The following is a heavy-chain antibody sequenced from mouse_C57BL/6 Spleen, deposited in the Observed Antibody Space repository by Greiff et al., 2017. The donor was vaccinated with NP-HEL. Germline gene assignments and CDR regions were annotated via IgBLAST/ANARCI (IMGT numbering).Heavy chain of an antibody. Sequence: EVKLVESEGGLVQPGSSMKLSCTASGFTFSDYYMAWVRQVPEKGLEWVANINYDGSSTYYLDSLKSRFIISRDNAKNILYLQMSSLKSEDTATYYCARGGHYYGSSPAWFAYWGQGTLVTVSA. CDR3: ARGGHYYGSSPAWFAY. CDR1: GFTFSDYY. V-gene: IGHV5-16*01. D-gene: IGHD1-1*01. CDR2: INYDGSST. J-gene: IGHJ3*01.